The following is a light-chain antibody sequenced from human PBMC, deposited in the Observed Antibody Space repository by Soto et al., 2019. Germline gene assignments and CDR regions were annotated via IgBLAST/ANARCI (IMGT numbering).Light chain of an antibody. CDR1: QSMTTK. J-gene: IGKJ1*01. CDR2: GTF. Sequence: EIVMTQSPSTLSVSSGKGVTLPCRASQSMTTKLAWYQQKPGQAPRLLIHGTFTRATGIPARFSGSGSGTEFTLTISSLQPDDFATYYCQHYNSYSEAFGQGTKVDIK. V-gene: IGKV3-15*01. CDR3: QHYNSYSEA.